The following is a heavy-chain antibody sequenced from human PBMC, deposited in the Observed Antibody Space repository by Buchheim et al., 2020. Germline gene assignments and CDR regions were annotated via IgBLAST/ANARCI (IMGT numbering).Heavy chain of an antibody. D-gene: IGHD6-13*01. V-gene: IGHV3-30-3*01. CDR3: ARDEGGSSWFSYFDY. J-gene: IGHJ4*02. CDR2: ISYDGSDK. CDR1: GFTFSSYG. Sequence: QVQLVESGGGVVQPGRSLRLSCAASGFTFSSYGMHWVRQAPGKGLEWVAVISYDGSDKYYADSVKGRFTMSRDNSKNTLYLQMNSLRAEDTGVYYCARDEGGSSWFSYFDYWGQGTL.